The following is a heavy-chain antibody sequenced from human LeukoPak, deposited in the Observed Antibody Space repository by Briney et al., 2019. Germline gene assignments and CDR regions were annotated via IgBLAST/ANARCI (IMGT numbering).Heavy chain of an antibody. V-gene: IGHV3-21*01. D-gene: IGHD3-16*01. CDR3: ARADGGYYYMDV. CDR1: GFTFSSYS. Sequence: GGSLRLSCAASGFTFSSYSMNWVRQAPGKGLEWVSSISSSSSYIYYADSLKGRFTISRDNAKNSLYLQMNSLRAEDTAVYYCARADGGYYYMDVWGKGTTVTISS. J-gene: IGHJ6*03. CDR2: ISSSSSYI.